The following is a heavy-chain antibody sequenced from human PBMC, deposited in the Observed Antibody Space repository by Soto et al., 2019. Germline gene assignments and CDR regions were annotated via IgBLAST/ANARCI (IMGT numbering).Heavy chain of an antibody. D-gene: IGHD1-26*01. J-gene: IGHJ3*02. Sequence: ASVKVSCKASGYTFTSYDINWVRQATGQGLEWMGWMNPNSGNTGYAQKFQVRVTMTRNTSISTAYMELSSLRSEDTAVYYCARVLSGRYYAFDIWGQGTMVTVSS. CDR3: ARVLSGRYYAFDI. CDR2: MNPNSGNT. CDR1: GYTFTSYD. V-gene: IGHV1-8*01.